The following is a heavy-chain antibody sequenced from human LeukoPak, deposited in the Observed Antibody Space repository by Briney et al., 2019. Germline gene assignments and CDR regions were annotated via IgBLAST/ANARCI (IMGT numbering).Heavy chain of an antibody. D-gene: IGHD3-22*01. CDR1: GYTFTGYY. V-gene: IGHV1-2*02. CDR3: ARVRYDSSGYYYVLPFDY. J-gene: IGHJ4*02. CDR2: ISPNSGGT. Sequence: ASVKVSCKASGYTFTGYYMHWVRQAPGQGLEWMGWISPNSGGTNYAQKFQGRVTMTRDTSISTAYMELSRLRSDDTAVYYCARVRYDSSGYYYVLPFDYWGQGTLVTVSS.